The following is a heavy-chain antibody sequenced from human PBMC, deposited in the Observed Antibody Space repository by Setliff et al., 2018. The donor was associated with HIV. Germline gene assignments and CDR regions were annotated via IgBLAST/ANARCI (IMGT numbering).Heavy chain of an antibody. CDR3: AKGRYSSSWYYFDY. CDR2: ITWNSGSI. J-gene: IGHJ4*02. D-gene: IGHD6-13*01. Sequence: GGSLRLSCAASGFTFSTYAMGWVRQAPGKGLEWVSGITWNSGSIAYADSVKGRFTISRDNAKNSLYLQMNSLRAEDMALYYCAKGRYSSSWYYFDYWGQGTLVTVSS. V-gene: IGHV3-9*03. CDR1: GFTFSTYA.